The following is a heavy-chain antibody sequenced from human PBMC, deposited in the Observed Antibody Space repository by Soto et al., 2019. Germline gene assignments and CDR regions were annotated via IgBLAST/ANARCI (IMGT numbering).Heavy chain of an antibody. CDR3: ARGGQRYFYFVKGKENYSYYGMDV. J-gene: IGHJ6*02. CDR2: IIPIFGTA. Sequence: EASVKVSCKASGGTFSSYAISWVRQAPGQGLEWMGGIIPIFGTANYAQKFQGRVTITADESTSTAYMELSSLRCEDTAVYYCARGGQRYFYFVKGKENYSYYGMDVWGQGTTVTVSS. CDR1: GGTFSSYA. V-gene: IGHV1-69*13. D-gene: IGHD3-9*01.